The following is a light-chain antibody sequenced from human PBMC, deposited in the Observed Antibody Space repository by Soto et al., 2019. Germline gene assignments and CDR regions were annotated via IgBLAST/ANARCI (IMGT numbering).Light chain of an antibody. CDR3: QQRSNWPLT. CDR1: QSVSSY. V-gene: IGKV3-11*01. J-gene: IGKJ4*01. Sequence: EIVLTQSPATLSLSPGERATLSCRASQSVSSYLACYQQKPGQAPRLLIYDASNRATGVPARFSGSGSGTDFTLTISSLVPEDFAVYYCQQRSNWPLTFGGGTKVAIK. CDR2: DAS.